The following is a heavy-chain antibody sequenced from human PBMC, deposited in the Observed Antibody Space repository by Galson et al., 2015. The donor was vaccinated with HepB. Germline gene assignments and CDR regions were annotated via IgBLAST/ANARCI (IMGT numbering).Heavy chain of an antibody. Sequence: SLRLSCAASGFTFSNYHMHWVRQAPGKGLEWVAIISYDGSNKYYADSVRGRFTISRDNSKNTLYLQMNSLRAEDTAVYYCAKDLSSPSGRFDSWGQGTLVTVSS. CDR3: AKDLSSPSGRFDS. J-gene: IGHJ4*02. CDR2: ISYDGSNK. D-gene: IGHD6-6*01. CDR1: GFTFSNYH. V-gene: IGHV3-30*18.